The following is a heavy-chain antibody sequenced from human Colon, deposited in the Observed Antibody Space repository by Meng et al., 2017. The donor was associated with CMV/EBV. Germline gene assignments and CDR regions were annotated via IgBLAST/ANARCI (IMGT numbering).Heavy chain of an antibody. J-gene: IGHJ4*02. CDR1: GFAVGGAY. CDR2: IYNADNT. V-gene: IGHV3-53*01. D-gene: IGHD2-15*01. CDR3: VTKRAKYCSSGPCPGYFDN. Sequence: GGSLRLSCAASGFAVGGAYMAWVRQAPGKGLEWVSIIYNADNTFYADSVRGRFTISRDSSKNTLFLQMNSLTNGDTAVYYCVTKRAKYCSSGPCPGYFDNWGQGTLVTVSS.